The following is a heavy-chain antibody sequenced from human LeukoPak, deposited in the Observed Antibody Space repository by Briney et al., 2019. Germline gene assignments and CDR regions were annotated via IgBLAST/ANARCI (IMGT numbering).Heavy chain of an antibody. Sequence: SETLSLTCAVYGGSFSGYYWSWIRQPPGKGLEWIGEINHSGSTNYNPSLKSRVTISVDTSKNQFSLKLSSVTAADTAVYYCARDYYGSGSYFDYWGQGTLVTVSS. D-gene: IGHD3-10*01. CDR1: GGSFSGYY. CDR2: INHSGST. V-gene: IGHV4-34*01. CDR3: ARDYYGSGSYFDY. J-gene: IGHJ4*02.